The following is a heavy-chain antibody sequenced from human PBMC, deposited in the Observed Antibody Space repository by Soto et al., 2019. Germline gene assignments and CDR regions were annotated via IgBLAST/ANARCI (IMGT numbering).Heavy chain of an antibody. J-gene: IGHJ3*02. CDR2: MNAGNGNT. CDR1: GYTFNIYA. D-gene: IGHD2-21*01. V-gene: IGHV1-3*01. CDR3: ARDCTYCGGDTGREAFDT. Sequence: ASVKVSCKASGYTFNIYAIHWVRQAPGQRPEWMGWMNAGNGNTEYSPKFHGRVTMTRDRYARAAYMELSGLTSGDTAVYYCARDCTYCGGDTGREAFDTWGQGTMVTVSS.